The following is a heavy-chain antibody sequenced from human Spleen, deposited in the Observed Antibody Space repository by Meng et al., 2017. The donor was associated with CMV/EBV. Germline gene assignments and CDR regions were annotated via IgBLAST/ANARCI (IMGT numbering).Heavy chain of an antibody. J-gene: IGHJ4*02. D-gene: IGHD2-2*01. Sequence: GGSLRLSCVASGFPFNNAWMSWVRQAPGKGLEWVGFIRNKAYGGTAEYTASVKGRFTISRDDSKSIAYLQMNSLKTEDTAVYFCTRDPGALGYCTRTSCPPHFDYWGQGTLVTVSS. CDR2: IRNKAYGGTA. CDR3: TRDPGALGYCTRTSCPPHFDY. V-gene: IGHV3-71*01. CDR1: GFPFNNAW.